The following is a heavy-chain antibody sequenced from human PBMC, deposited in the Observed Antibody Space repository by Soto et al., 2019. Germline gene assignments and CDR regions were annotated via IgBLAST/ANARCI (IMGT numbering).Heavy chain of an antibody. CDR3: ARDRWDSYGYYYYGMDV. CDR2: IYYSGST. CDR1: GGSVSSGSYY. Sequence: PSETLSLTCTVSGGSVSSGSYYWSWIRQPPGKGLEWIGYIYYSGSTNYNPSLKSRVTISVDTSKNQFSLKLSSVTAADTAVYYCARDRWDSYGYYYYGMDVWGRGTTVTVSS. V-gene: IGHV4-61*01. J-gene: IGHJ6*02. D-gene: IGHD5-18*01.